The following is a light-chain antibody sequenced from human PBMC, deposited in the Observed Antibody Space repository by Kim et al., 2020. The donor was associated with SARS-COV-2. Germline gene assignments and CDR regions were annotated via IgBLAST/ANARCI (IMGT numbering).Light chain of an antibody. V-gene: IGLV2-14*01. CDR1: SDDIGSYDY. Sequence: QSALTQPASVSGSLGQPITISCDGTSDDIGSYDYVSWFQQHPGKAPKLMIFDVSKRPSGISTRFSGSKSGNTASLTISGLQAEDEADYYCNSYSGTRTLGVFGTGTKVTVL. CDR2: DVS. CDR3: NSYSGTRTLGV. J-gene: IGLJ1*01.